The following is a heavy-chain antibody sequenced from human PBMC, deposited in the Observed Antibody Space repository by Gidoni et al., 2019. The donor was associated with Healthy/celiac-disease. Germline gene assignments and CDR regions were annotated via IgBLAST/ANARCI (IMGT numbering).Heavy chain of an antibody. V-gene: IGHV3-48*01. D-gene: IGHD4-17*01. J-gene: IGHJ6*02. CDR1: GFTFSRDS. CDR2: ISSSSSTI. CDR3: ARRDAYGDYWAGPYGMDV. Sequence: EVQLVESGGGLVQPGGSLRLPCAASGFTFSRDSMNWVRQAPGKGLEWVSYISSSSSTIYYADSVKGRFTISRDNAKNSLYLQMNSLRAEDTAVYYCARRDAYGDYWAGPYGMDVWGQGTTVTVSS.